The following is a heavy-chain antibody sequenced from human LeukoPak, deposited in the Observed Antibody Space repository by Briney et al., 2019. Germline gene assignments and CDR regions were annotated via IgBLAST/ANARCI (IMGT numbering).Heavy chain of an antibody. CDR1: GYTFTSHD. CDR3: ARAVISGYSYENWFDP. D-gene: IGHD5-18*01. V-gene: IGHV1-8*01. CDR2: INPNSANT. Sequence: RASVKVSCKASGYTFTSHDINWVRQATGQGLEWMGWINPNSANTGCAQKFQGRVTMTRNTSISTAYMELSSLRSEDTAVYYCARAVISGYSYENWFDPWGQGTLVTVSS. J-gene: IGHJ5*02.